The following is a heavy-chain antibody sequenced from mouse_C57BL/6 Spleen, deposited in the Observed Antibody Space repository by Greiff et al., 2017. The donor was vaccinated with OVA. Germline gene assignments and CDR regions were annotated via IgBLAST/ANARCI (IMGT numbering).Heavy chain of an antibody. V-gene: IGHV1-76*01. Sequence: QVQLKQSGAELVRHGASVKLSCKASGYTFTDYYINWVKQRPGQGLEWIARIYPGSGNNCYNEKFQGKATLTAEKSSSTAYMQLSSLTSEDAAVYFCESLWYWEYAYWGQGTMVTV. CDR2: IYPGSGNN. CDR1: GYTFTDYY. D-gene: IGHD2-1*01. J-gene: IGHJ3*01. CDR3: ESLWYWEYAY.